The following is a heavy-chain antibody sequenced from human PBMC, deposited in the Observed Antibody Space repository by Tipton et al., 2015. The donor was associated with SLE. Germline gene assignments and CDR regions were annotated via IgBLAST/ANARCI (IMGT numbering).Heavy chain of an antibody. J-gene: IGHJ4*02. V-gene: IGHV4-39*01. Sequence: TLSLTCTVSGGSISSSTYYWGWIRQPPGKGLEWIGSIYYSGSTYYNPSLKSRVTISVDASKNQFSLNLSSVTAADTAVYYCASRPDADTALVSDYWGQGTLVTVSS. CDR2: IYYSGST. CDR1: GGSISSSTYY. D-gene: IGHD5-18*01. CDR3: ASRPDADTALVSDY.